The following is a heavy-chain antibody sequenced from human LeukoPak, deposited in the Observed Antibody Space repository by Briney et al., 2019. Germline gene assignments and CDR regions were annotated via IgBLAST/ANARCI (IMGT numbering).Heavy chain of an antibody. Sequence: SETLSLTCAVYGGSFSGYYWSWIRQPPGKGLEWIGEINHSGSTNYNPSLKSRVTISVDTSKNQFSLKLSSVTVADTAVYYCARDLGSGYDRRNWFDPWGQGTLVTVSS. CDR2: INHSGST. CDR3: ARDLGSGYDRRNWFDP. J-gene: IGHJ5*02. V-gene: IGHV4-34*01. CDR1: GGSFSGYY. D-gene: IGHD5-12*01.